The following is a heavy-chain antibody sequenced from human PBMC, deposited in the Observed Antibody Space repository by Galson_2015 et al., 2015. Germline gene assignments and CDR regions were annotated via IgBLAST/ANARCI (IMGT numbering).Heavy chain of an antibody. Sequence: SLRLSCAASGFTFSTYEMDWVRQAPGKGLEWLSYINSGASAIYYADSVKGRFTISRDNAKNSLYLQMNSPRAEDTAVYFCARRAKTTRPQAFDIWGQGTMVTVSS. J-gene: IGHJ3*02. V-gene: IGHV3-48*03. CDR3: ARRAKTTRPQAFDI. CDR2: INSGASAI. D-gene: IGHD6-6*01. CDR1: GFTFSTYE.